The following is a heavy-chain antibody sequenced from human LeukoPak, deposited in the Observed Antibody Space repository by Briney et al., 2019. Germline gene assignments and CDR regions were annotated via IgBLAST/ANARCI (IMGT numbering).Heavy chain of an antibody. D-gene: IGHD6-6*01. V-gene: IGHV4-59*08. CDR3: ARRGAARHYYFDY. Sequence: SETLSLTCTVSGGSISSYYWSWIRQPPGKGLEWIGYIYYSGSTNYNPSLKSRVTISVDTSKNQFSLKLSSVTAADTAVYYCARRGAARHYYFDYWGQGTLVTVSS. CDR2: IYYSGST. CDR1: GGSISSYY. J-gene: IGHJ4*02.